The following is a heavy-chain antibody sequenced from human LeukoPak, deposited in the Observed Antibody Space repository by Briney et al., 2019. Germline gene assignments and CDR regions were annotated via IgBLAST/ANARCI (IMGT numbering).Heavy chain of an antibody. D-gene: IGHD6-19*01. J-gene: IGHJ5*02. V-gene: IGHV4-4*07. Sequence: PSETLSLTCTVSGGPISSYYWSWIRQPAGKGLEWIGRIYTSGTTNYNPSLKSRVTMSVDTSKNQFSLKLSSVTAADTAVYYCARGGSGWYPSGFDPWGQGTLVTVSS. CDR1: GGPISSYY. CDR3: ARGGSGWYPSGFDP. CDR2: IYTSGTT.